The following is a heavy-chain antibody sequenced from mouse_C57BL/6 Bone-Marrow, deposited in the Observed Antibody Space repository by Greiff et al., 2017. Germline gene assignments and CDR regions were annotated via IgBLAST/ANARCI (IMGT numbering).Heavy chain of an antibody. V-gene: IGHV1-81*01. CDR3: ARRVYYYGSSFFDY. Sequence: QVQLQQSGAELARPGASVKLSCKASGYTFTSYGISWVKQRTGQGLEWIGEIYPRSGNTYYNEKFKGKATLTAEKSSSTAYMELRSLTSEDSAVYFCARRVYYYGSSFFDYWGQGTTLTVSS. D-gene: IGHD1-1*01. CDR1: GYTFTSYG. CDR2: IYPRSGNT. J-gene: IGHJ2*01.